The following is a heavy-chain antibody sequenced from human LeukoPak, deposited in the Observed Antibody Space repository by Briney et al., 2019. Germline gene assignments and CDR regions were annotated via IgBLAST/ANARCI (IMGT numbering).Heavy chain of an antibody. CDR1: GFTFSNYA. CDR3: AKRLSSSSTWYYFDY. D-gene: IGHD6-13*01. J-gene: IGHJ4*02. CDR2: ITSGENT. V-gene: IGHV3-23*01. Sequence: GGSLRLSCAASGFTFSNYAMNWVRQAPGKGLEWISTITSGENTYYADSVKGRFTISRDNSKNTLYLQMNSLRAEDTAVYYCAKRLSSSSTWYYFDYWGQGTLVTVSS.